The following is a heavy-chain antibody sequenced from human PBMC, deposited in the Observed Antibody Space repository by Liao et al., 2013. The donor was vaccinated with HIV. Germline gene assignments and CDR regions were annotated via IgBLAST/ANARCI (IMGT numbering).Heavy chain of an antibody. CDR2: IYHSGST. D-gene: IGHD2-21*01. CDR3: ARDSCTQVNCYHNWFDP. J-gene: IGHJ5*02. CDR1: DDSMIYGGNS. Sequence: QLQLQESGSGLVKPSETLSLTCSVSDDSMIYGGNSWSWIRQTPGKGLEWIGYIYHSGSTYYNPSLRSRVSISADRSKNQFSLKLSSVTAADTAVYYCARDSCTQVNCYHNWFDPWGRGNPRSPSPQ. V-gene: IGHV4-30-2*01.